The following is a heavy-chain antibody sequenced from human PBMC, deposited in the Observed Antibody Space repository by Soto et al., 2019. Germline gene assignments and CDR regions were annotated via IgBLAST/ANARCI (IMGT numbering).Heavy chain of an antibody. J-gene: IGHJ6*02. V-gene: IGHV1-3*01. CDR3: ARDRRYCSSTSCYKYYGMDV. CDR1: GYTFTSYA. Sequence: SVKVSCKASGYTFTSYAMHWVRQAPVQRLEWMGWINAGNGNTKYSQKFQGRVTITRDTSASTAYMELSSLRSEDTAVYYCARDRRYCSSTSCYKYYGMDVWGQGTTVTVSS. D-gene: IGHD2-2*02. CDR2: INAGNGNT.